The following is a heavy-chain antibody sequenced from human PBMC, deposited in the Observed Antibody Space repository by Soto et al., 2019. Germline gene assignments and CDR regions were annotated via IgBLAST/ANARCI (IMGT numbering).Heavy chain of an antibody. D-gene: IGHD3-3*01. J-gene: IGHJ5*02. CDR1: GGSISSYY. CDR2: INHSGST. CDR3: ARAAPRYYDFWSGYRNWFDP. Sequence: PSETLSLTCTVSGGSISSYYWSWIRQPPGKGLEWIGEINHSGSTNYNPSLKSRVTISVDTSKNQFSLKLSSVTAADTAVYYCARAAPRYYDFWSGYRNWFDPWGQGTLVTVSS. V-gene: IGHV4-34*01.